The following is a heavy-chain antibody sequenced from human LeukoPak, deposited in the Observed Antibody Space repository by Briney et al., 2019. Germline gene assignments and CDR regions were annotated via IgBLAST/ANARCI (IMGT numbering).Heavy chain of an antibody. D-gene: IGHD6-13*01. CDR1: GYTFTDYY. CDR2: INPNSGGT. V-gene: IGHV1-2*02. J-gene: IGHJ6*02. CDR3: ARVSSSSRYGMDV. Sequence: ASVKVSCKASGYTFTDYYMHWVRQAPGQGLEWMGWINPNSGGTNYAQKFQGRVTMTRDTSISTAYMELSRLRSDDTAVYYCARVSSSSRYGMDVWGQGTTVTVSS.